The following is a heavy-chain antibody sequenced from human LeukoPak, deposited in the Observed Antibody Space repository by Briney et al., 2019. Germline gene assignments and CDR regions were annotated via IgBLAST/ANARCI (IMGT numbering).Heavy chain of an antibody. CDR2: IVVGSGNT. CDR1: GFTFTTSA. Sequence: ASLKVSCKASGFTFTTSAVQWVRQARGQRLEWIGWIVVGSGNTYYAQKFQERVTITRDMSTNTVTMELTSLNSEDTAVYYCATDDLLSVYWGQGTLVTVSS. V-gene: IGHV1-58*01. J-gene: IGHJ4*02. D-gene: IGHD3-3*01. CDR3: ATDDLLSVY.